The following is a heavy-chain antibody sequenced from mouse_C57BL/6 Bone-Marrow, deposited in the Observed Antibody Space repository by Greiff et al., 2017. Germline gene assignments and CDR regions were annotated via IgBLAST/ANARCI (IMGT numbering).Heavy chain of an antibody. V-gene: IGHV1-81*01. CDR1: GYTFTSYG. J-gene: IGHJ4*01. CDR3: ARVITTVVATDYAMDY. D-gene: IGHD1-1*01. CDR2: IYPRSGNT. Sequence: VQLQQSGAELARPGASVKLSCKASGYTFTSYGISWVKQRTGQGLEWIGEIYPRSGNTYYNEKFKGKATLTADKSSSTAYMELRSLSSEDSAVYFCARVITTVVATDYAMDYWGQGTSVTVSS.